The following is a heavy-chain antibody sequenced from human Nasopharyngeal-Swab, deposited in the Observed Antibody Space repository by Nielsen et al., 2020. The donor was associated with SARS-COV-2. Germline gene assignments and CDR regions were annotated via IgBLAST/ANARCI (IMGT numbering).Heavy chain of an antibody. CDR1: GFTFSRYG. Sequence: GESLKISCAASGFTFSRYGMHWVRQAPGKGLEWVAVISYDGSNKYYADSVKGRFTISRDNSKNTLYLQMNSLRAEDTAVYYCAKGLEMATADYWGQGTLVTVSS. CDR2: ISYDGSNK. J-gene: IGHJ4*02. D-gene: IGHD5-24*01. CDR3: AKGLEMATADY. V-gene: IGHV3-30*18.